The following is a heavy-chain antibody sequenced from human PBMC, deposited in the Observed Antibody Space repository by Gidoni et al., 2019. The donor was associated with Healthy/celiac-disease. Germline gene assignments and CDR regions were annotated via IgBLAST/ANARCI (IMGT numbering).Heavy chain of an antibody. V-gene: IGHV3-23*01. J-gene: IGHJ4*02. D-gene: IGHD1-26*01. CDR3: AKVATQWELSLLKGNFDY. CDR2: ISGSGGST. CDR1: GFTFSRSA. Sequence: EVQLLESGVGLVQPGGSLRLPCAASGFTFSRSAMSWVRQAPGKGLEWVSAISGSGGSTYYADSVKGRFTISRDNSKNTLYLQMNSLRAEDTAVYYCAKVATQWELSLLKGNFDYWGQGTLVTVSS.